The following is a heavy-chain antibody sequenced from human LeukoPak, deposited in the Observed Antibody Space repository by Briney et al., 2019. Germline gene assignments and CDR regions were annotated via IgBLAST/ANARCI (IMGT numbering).Heavy chain of an antibody. V-gene: IGHV1-69*05. J-gene: IGHJ5*02. CDR3: ATSGSGRSWDWFAP. D-gene: IGHD3-10*01. CDR2: LTHIFRRT. CDR1: GGTFRTYP. Sequence: SVKASCKASGGTFRTYPISWVRQAPGQGLEWMGGLTHIFRRTNYTQKFQERLIITTDESYSTAYMELRDLRSDDTALYYCATSGSGRSWDWFAPWGQGTLVIVSS.